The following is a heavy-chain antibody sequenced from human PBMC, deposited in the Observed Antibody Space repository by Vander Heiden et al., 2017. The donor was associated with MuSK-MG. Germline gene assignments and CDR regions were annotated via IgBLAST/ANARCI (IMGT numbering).Heavy chain of an antibody. V-gene: IGHV3-15*01. J-gene: IGHJ4*02. CDR2: IKSKTDGGTT. CDR3: TTDLPARRYYGSGLIDY. D-gene: IGHD3-10*01. Sequence: LEWFGRIKSKTDGGTTDYAAPVKGRFTISRDDSKNTLYLQMNSLKTEDTAVYYCTTDLPARRYYGSGLIDYWGQGTLVTVSS.